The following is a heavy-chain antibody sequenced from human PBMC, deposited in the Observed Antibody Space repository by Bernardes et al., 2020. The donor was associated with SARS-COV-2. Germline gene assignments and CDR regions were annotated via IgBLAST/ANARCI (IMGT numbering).Heavy chain of an antibody. Sequence: GGSLRLSCSASGFTFFHYAMSWVRQARGKGLEWVAHISGRSDTIYYADSVKGRFTISRDNGKNSLYLQMNSLTKDDTGVYYCTRDAYNSYWGQGTQVTVSS. CDR3: TRDAYNSY. CDR1: GFTFFHYA. D-gene: IGHD1-1*01. CDR2: ISGRSDTI. J-gene: IGHJ4*02. V-gene: IGHV3-48*02.